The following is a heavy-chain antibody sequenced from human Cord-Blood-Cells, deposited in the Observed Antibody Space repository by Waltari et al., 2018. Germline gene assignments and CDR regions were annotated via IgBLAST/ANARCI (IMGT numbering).Heavy chain of an antibody. CDR1: GGSFSGYY. CDR2: INQSGST. CDR3: ARQRSDFWSGYFPYYFDY. J-gene: IGHJ4*02. V-gene: IGHV4-34*01. D-gene: IGHD3-3*01. Sequence: QVQLQQWGAGLLRPSATLSLTCAVLGGSFSGYYWSWLRQPPGTGLEWIGEINQSGSTNYTPSLKSRVTISVDTSKNQFSLKLSSVTAADTAVYYCARQRSDFWSGYFPYYFDYWGQGTLVTVSS.